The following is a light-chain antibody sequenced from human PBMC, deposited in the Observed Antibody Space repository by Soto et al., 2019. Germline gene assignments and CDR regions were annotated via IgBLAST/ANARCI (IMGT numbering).Light chain of an antibody. Sequence: DIQMTQSPSSLSASVGDRVTITCRASQSVGSYVNWYQQKPGKAPKFLISAASGLQSGVPSRFSASGSGTDFTLTISSLQLEDLATYYCQQSYSSPLYTFGQGTKLEIK. CDR2: AAS. V-gene: IGKV1-39*01. CDR1: QSVGSY. CDR3: QQSYSSPLYT. J-gene: IGKJ2*01.